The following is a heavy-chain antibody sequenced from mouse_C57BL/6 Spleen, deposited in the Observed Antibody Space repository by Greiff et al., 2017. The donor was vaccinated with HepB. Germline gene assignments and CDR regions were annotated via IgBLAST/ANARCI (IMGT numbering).Heavy chain of an antibody. V-gene: IGHV1-52*01. CDR1: GYTFTSYW. CDR3: ARSCGTTVPFFRD. Sequence: QVQLKQPGAELVRPGSSVKLSCKASGYTFTSYWMHWVKQRPIQGLEWIGNIDPSDSETHYNQKFKDKATLTVDKSSSTAYMQLSSLTSEDSAVYYCARSCGTTVPFFRDWGQGTTLTVSS. J-gene: IGHJ2*01. CDR2: IDPSDSET. D-gene: IGHD1-1*01.